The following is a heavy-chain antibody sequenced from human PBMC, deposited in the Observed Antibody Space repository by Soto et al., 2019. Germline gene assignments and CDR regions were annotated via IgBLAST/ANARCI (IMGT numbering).Heavy chain of an antibody. CDR3: AKGVAANQNAFDF. V-gene: IGHV3-23*01. J-gene: IGHJ3*01. CDR2: VSGNGGNT. D-gene: IGHD6-19*01. CDR1: GFTFSAYA. Sequence: EVQLLESGGGLVQPGGSLRLSCAASGFTFSAYAMSWVRQAPGKGLEWVSTVSGNGGNTYYADSIKGRFTISRDNSKNTLYLQMNSLRADDTAVYNCAKGVAANQNAFDFWGQGTVVTVSS.